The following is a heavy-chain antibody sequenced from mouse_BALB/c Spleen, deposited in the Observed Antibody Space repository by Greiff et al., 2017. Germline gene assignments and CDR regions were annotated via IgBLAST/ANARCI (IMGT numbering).Heavy chain of an antibody. CDR2: ISSGGSYT. CDR3: ARAGRYDGGGFDY. D-gene: IGHD2-14*01. V-gene: IGHV5-9-4*01. J-gene: IGHJ2*01. CDR1: GFTFSSYA. Sequence: EVKLVESGGGLVKPGGSLKLSCAASGFTFSSYAMSWVRQSPEKRLEWVAEISSGGSYTYYPDTVTGRFTISRDNAKNTLYLEMSSLRSEDTAMYYCARAGRYDGGGFDYWGQGTTLTVSS.